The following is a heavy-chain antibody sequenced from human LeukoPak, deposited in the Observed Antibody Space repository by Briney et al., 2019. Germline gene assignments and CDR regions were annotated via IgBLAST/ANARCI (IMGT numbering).Heavy chain of an antibody. CDR1: GGTFSSYA. CDR3: ARDGKAATDAFDI. CDR2: IIPIFGTT. Sequence: SVKVSCKASGGTFSSYAISWVRQAPGQGLEWMGGIIPIFGTTNYAQKFQGRVTITTDESTGTAYMELSSLRFEDTAVYYCARDGKAATDAFDIWGQGTMVTVSS. V-gene: IGHV1-69*05. D-gene: IGHD2-15*01. J-gene: IGHJ3*02.